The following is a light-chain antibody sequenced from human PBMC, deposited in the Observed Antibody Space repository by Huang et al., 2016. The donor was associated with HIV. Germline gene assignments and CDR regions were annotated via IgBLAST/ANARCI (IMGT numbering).Light chain of an antibody. J-gene: IGKJ1*01. Sequence: DIQMTQSPPSLSESVGDRVTITCRISQSISHFLNWYQHKPGEAPKLLIYAASSLQTGVPSRFSGGGSGTNFTLTIRSLQPGDFATYYCQQSYGTPKFGQGTKVEIK. CDR3: QQSYGTPK. V-gene: IGKV1-39*01. CDR2: AAS. CDR1: QSISHF.